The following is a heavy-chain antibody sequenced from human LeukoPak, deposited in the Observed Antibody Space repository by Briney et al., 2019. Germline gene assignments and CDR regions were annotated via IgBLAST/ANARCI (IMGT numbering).Heavy chain of an antibody. D-gene: IGHD6-13*01. CDR3: AREQWAADDALDI. CDR2: IYSGGST. J-gene: IGHJ3*02. CDR1: GFTVSSNY. Sequence: GGSLRLSCAASGFTVSSNYMSWVRQAPGKGLEWVSVIYSGGSTYYADSVKGRFTISRDNAKNTLYLQMNSLRVEDTAVYYCAREQWAADDALDIWGQGTMVTVSS. V-gene: IGHV3-66*01.